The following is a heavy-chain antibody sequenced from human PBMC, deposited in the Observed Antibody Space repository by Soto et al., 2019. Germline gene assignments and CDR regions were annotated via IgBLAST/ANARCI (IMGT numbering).Heavy chain of an antibody. Sequence: QVQLQESGPGLVKPSETLSLTCTVSGGSVSSGSYYWSWIRQPPGKGLEWIGYIYYSGSTNYNPSLKSRVTISVDTSKNQFSLKLSSVTAADTAVYYCARVGPGDRRGDFDYWGQGTLVTVSS. J-gene: IGHJ4*02. D-gene: IGHD1-26*01. V-gene: IGHV4-61*01. CDR1: GGSVSSGSYY. CDR2: IYYSGST. CDR3: ARVGPGDRRGDFDY.